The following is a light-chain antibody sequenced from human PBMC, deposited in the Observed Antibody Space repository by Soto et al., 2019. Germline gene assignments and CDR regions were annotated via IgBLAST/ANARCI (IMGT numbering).Light chain of an antibody. V-gene: IGKV3-15*01. J-gene: IGKJ2*01. CDR3: HQYNSWPPGT. CDR1: QNISRS. Sequence: EIVLTQSPGTLSLSPGERATLSCRASQNISRSLAWYQQKPGQAPRLLISDASTRATGIPARFSGSGSGTEFTLTISSLQSEDFALYYCHQYNSWPPGTFGQGTKVDIK. CDR2: DAS.